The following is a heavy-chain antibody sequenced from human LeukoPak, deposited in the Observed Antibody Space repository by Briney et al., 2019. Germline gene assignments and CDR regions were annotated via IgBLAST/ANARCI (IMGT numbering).Heavy chain of an antibody. D-gene: IGHD4-17*01. CDR2: IRHDGSNK. CDR3: AKDRRGGDYPLSYTFDI. CDR1: GFTFSRNG. Sequence: PGGSLRLSCAASGFTFSRNGMHWVRQAPGKGLEWVAFIRHDGSNKYYADSVKGRFTISRDNSKNTLFLQMNSLRGEDTAVYYCAKDRRGGDYPLSYTFDIWGLGTMVTVSS. V-gene: IGHV3-30*02. J-gene: IGHJ3*02.